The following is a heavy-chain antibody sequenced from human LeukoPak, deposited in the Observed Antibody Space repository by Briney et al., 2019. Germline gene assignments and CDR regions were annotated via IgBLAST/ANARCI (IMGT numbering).Heavy chain of an antibody. D-gene: IGHD6-19*01. J-gene: IGHJ4*02. CDR1: GGTFSSYA. CDR2: IIPIFGTA. V-gene: IGHV1-69*13. CDR3: ARESGWFSTWIDY. Sequence: SVKVSCKASGGTFSSYAISWVRQAPGQGLEWMGGIIPIFGTANHAQKFQGRVTITADESTSTAYMELSSLRSEDTAVYYCARESGWFSTWIDYWGQGTLVTVSS.